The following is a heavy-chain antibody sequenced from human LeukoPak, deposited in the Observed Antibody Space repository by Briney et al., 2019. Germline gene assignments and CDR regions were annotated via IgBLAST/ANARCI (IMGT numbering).Heavy chain of an antibody. CDR2: IYSSGST. V-gene: IGHV4-59*01. CDR3: ARAYYYGSGSYGLDY. CDR1: GGSISSYY. D-gene: IGHD3-10*01. Sequence: SETLSLTCTVSGGSISSYYWSWIRQPPGKGLEWIGYIYSSGSTNYNPSLKSRLTISVDASKDQFSLKLTSVTAADTAVYYCARAYYYGSGSYGLDYWGQGTLVTVSS. J-gene: IGHJ4*02.